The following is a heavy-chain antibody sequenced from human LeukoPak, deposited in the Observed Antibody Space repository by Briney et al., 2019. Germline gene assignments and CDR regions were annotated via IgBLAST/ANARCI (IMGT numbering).Heavy chain of an antibody. CDR3: AAAYSSSWSYYYYYYMDV. J-gene: IGHJ6*03. CDR1: GYTFTSYY. D-gene: IGHD6-13*01. CDR2: INPSGGNI. V-gene: IGHV1-46*01. Sequence: ASVKVSCKASGYTFTSYYMYWVRQAPGQGLEWMGLINPSGGNIRYAQKFQGRVTMTRDTSTSTVYMELSSLRSDDTAVYYCAAAYSSSWSYYYYYYMDVWGKGTTVTVSS.